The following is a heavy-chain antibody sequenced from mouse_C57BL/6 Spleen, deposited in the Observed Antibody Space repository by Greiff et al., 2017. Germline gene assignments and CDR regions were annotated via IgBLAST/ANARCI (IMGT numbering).Heavy chain of an antibody. CDR2: IWSGGST. V-gene: IGHV2-2*01. CDR3: ARNGDYYGSSGYFDV. CDR1: GFSLTSYG. J-gene: IGHJ1*03. Sequence: HVKLVESGPGLVQPSQSLSITCTVSGFSLTSYGVHWVRQSPGKGLEWLGVIWSGGSTDYNAAFISRRSISKDNSKSQVFFKMNSLQADDTAIYYCARNGDYYGSSGYFDVWGTGTTVTVSS. D-gene: IGHD1-1*01.